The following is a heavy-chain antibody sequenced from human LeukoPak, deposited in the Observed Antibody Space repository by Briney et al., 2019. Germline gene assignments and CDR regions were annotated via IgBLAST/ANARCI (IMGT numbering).Heavy chain of an antibody. Sequence: PSETLSLTCAVFGGSFSGYYWSWVRQAPGKGLEWIGQVPHSGSINYNPSLASRFTISVDASKNQFSLKLSSVTAADTAVYYCARELRYFDYYYYMDVWGKGTTVTVSS. J-gene: IGHJ6*03. CDR1: GGSFSGYY. D-gene: IGHD3-9*01. CDR2: VPHSGSI. CDR3: ARELRYFDYYYYMDV. V-gene: IGHV4-34*01.